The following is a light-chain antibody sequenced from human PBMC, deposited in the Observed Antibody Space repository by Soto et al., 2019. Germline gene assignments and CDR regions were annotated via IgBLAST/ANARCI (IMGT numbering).Light chain of an antibody. J-gene: IGLJ2*01. V-gene: IGLV1-44*01. Sequence: QSVLTQPPSASGTPGQKVTISCSGSSSNIGRNTVNWYQQLPGTAPKLLMHNNNQRPSGVPDRFSGSKSGTSASLAISGLQSADEADYYCAAWDDSLNGHVVFGGGTKLTVL. CDR3: AAWDDSLNGHVV. CDR2: NNN. CDR1: SSNIGRNT.